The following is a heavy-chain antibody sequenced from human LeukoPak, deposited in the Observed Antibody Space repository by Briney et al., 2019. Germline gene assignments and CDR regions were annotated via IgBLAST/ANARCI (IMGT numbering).Heavy chain of an antibody. CDR3: HIVVVPAAMFDAFDI. V-gene: IGHV4-61*02. J-gene: IGHJ3*02. Sequence: SETLSLTCTVSGGSISSGSYYWSWIRQPAGKGLEWIGRIYTSGSTNYNPSLKGRITISVDTSKNQFSLKLSSVTAADTAVYYCHIVVVPAAMFDAFDIWGQGTMVTVSS. CDR2: IYTSGST. CDR1: GGSISSGSYY. D-gene: IGHD2-2*01.